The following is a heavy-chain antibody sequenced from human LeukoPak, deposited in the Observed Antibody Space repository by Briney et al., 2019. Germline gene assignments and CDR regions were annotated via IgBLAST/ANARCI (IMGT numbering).Heavy chain of an antibody. D-gene: IGHD2-8*01. CDR2: INPNSGGT. J-gene: IGHJ6*03. Sequence: GASVKVSCKASGYTFTGYYMHWVRQAPGQGLEWMGWINPNSGGTNYAQKFQGRVTMTRDTSISTAYMELSRLRSDDTAVYYCARADIVLMAPRKYYYYYYYMDVWGKGTTVTVSS. CDR1: GYTFTGYY. V-gene: IGHV1-2*02. CDR3: ARADIVLMAPRKYYYYYYYMDV.